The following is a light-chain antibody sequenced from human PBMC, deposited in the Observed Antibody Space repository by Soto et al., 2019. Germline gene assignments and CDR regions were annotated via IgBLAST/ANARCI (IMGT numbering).Light chain of an antibody. Sequence: QSVLTQPASVSGSPGQSITISCTGTSSDVGGYDYVSWYQQHPGKAPKLILYEVSSRPSGVSNRFSGSKSGNTASLTISGLRPEDEADYYCNSYTRTSSRVFGGGTKLTVL. CDR3: NSYTRTSSRV. CDR1: SSDVGGYDY. J-gene: IGLJ3*02. CDR2: EVS. V-gene: IGLV2-14*01.